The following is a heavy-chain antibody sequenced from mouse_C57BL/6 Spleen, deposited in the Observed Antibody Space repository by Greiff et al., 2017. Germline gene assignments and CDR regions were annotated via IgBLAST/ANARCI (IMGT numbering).Heavy chain of an antibody. Sequence: VQLQQSGAELVRPGASVKLSCTASGFNIKDDYMHWVKQRPEQGLAWIGWIDPENGDTEYASKFQGKATLTADPSSNTAYLQLSSLTSEDTAVYDWTTRRDERSCYGSRGVAYWGQGTLVTVSA. J-gene: IGHJ3*01. CDR1: GFNIKDDY. V-gene: IGHV14-4*01. CDR3: TTRRDERSCYGSRGVAY. D-gene: IGHD1-1*01. CDR2: IDPENGDT.